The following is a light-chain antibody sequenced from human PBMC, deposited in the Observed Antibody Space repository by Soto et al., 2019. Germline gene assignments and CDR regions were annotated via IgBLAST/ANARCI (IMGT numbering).Light chain of an antibody. V-gene: IGKV3-20*01. Sequence: ELTLTARTLSLYPREGATLSCRASQSVSSSYLAWYQQKPGQAPRLLIYGASSRATGIPDRFSGIGYGTDFALAIRCREPGDFAVYNCERYGSSAISFGQGTRLEI. CDR3: ERYGSSAIS. CDR1: QSVSSSY. CDR2: GAS. J-gene: IGKJ5*01.